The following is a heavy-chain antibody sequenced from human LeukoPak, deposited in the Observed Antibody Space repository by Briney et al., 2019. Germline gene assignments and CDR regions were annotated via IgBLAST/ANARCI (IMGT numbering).Heavy chain of an antibody. CDR1: GYSFTSYW. CDR2: IYPGDSDT. J-gene: IGHJ3*02. V-gene: IGHV5-51*01. Sequence: GESLKISCKGSGYSFTSYWIGWVRQMPGKGLEWMGIIYPGDSDTRYSSSFQGQVTISADKSISTAYLQWSSLKASDTAMYYCATVTGVTATGDAFDIWGQGTMVTVSS. D-gene: IGHD2-21*02. CDR3: ATVTGVTATGDAFDI.